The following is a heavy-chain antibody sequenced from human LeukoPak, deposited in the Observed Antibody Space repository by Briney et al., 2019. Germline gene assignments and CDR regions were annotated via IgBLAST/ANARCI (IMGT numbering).Heavy chain of an antibody. CDR1: GFTFSMYW. Sequence: GGSLRLSCAASGFTFSMYWMHWVRQAPGRELVWVSRIKSDGSTNYADSVKGRFTISRDNAKNTVSLQMNSLRPEDTGVYYCTRAPSEIGSYYPEYFRHWGQGTLVTASS. D-gene: IGHD3-10*01. CDR3: TRAPSEIGSYYPEYFRH. J-gene: IGHJ1*01. CDR2: IKSDGST. V-gene: IGHV3-74*01.